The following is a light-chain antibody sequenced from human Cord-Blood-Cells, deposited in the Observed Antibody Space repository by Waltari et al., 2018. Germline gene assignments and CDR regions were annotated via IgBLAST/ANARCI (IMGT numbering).Light chain of an antibody. Sequence: EIVLTQSPDTLSLSPGERATLSCRASQSVSSSYLAGYQQKPGQAPRLLIYGASSRATGIPDRCSGSGSGTDFTLTISRLEPEDFAVYYCQQYGSSQTFGQGTKVEIK. CDR3: QQYGSSQT. V-gene: IGKV3-20*01. CDR2: GAS. CDR1: QSVSSSY. J-gene: IGKJ1*01.